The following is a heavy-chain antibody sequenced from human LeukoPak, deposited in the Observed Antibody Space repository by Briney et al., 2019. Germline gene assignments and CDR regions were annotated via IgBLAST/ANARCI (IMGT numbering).Heavy chain of an antibody. CDR2: ISGSGGST. CDR3: AKPLVGATGGDY. J-gene: IGHJ4*02. V-gene: IGHV3-23*01. Sequence: PGGSLRLSCAASGFTFSSYAMSWVRQAPGEGLEWVSAISGSGGSTYYADSVKGRFTTSRDNSKNTLYLQMNSLRPEDTAVYYCAKPLVGATGGDYWGQGTLVTVSS. CDR1: GFTFSSYA. D-gene: IGHD1-26*01.